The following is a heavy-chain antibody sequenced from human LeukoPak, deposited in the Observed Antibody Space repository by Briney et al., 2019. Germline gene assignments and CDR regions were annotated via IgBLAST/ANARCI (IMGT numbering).Heavy chain of an antibody. Sequence: SETLSLTCTVSGGSISSYYWSWIRQPPGKGLEWIGYIYYSGSTNYNPSLKSRVTISVDTSKNQFSLKLSSVTAADTAVYYCARALGYCSSTSCYTEILDYWGQGTLVTVST. J-gene: IGHJ4*02. CDR3: ARALGYCSSTSCYTEILDY. CDR1: GGSISSYY. V-gene: IGHV4-59*01. D-gene: IGHD2-2*02. CDR2: IYYSGST.